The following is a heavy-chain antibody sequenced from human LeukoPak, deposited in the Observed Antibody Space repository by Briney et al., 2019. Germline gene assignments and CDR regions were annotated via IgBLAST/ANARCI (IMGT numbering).Heavy chain of an antibody. V-gene: IGHV3-30*03. CDR1: GFTFSSYG. J-gene: IGHJ6*02. CDR3: TRDLMDYDVSTGLHHYYMDV. CDR2: ISYDGSNK. D-gene: IGHD3-9*01. Sequence: GGSLRLSCAASGFTFSSYGMHWVRQAPGKGLEWVAVISYDGSNKYYADSVRGRFTISRDNAKNTLYLQMNTLRVEDTAVYYCTRDLMDYDVSTGLHHYYMDVWGQGTKVTVPS.